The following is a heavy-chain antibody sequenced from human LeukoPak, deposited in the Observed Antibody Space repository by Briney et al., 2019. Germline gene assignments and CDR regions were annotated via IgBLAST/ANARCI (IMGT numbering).Heavy chain of an antibody. CDR1: GFTFNNYA. CDR3: AKDESRGYYFFDY. Sequence: PGGSLRLSCAASGFTFNNYAMSWVRQAPGKGLEWVLVISDSGGSRYYADSVKGRFTISRDNSKNTLYLQMSRLGVEDTAVYYCAKDESRGYYFFDYWGQGTLVTVSS. CDR2: ISDSGGSR. D-gene: IGHD3-22*01. V-gene: IGHV3-23*01. J-gene: IGHJ4*02.